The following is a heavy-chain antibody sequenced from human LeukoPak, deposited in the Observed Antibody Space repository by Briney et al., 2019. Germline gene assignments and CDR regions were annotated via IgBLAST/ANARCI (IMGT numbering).Heavy chain of an antibody. Sequence: ASVKVSCKASAYTFTSYYMHSVREAPGQGLEWMGIINPSGGSTKYAQKFQGRFTMTRDTSTSTVYMEVSSLTSEDTAVYYCAREGTYDSSGYYIYYWGQGTLVTVSS. V-gene: IGHV1-46*01. CDR3: AREGTYDSSGYYIYY. D-gene: IGHD3-22*01. CDR2: INPSGGST. CDR1: AYTFTSYY. J-gene: IGHJ4*02.